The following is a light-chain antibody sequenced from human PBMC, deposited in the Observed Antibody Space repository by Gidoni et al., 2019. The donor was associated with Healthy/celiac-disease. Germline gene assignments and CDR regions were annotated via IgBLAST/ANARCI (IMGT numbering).Light chain of an antibody. J-gene: IGKJ1*01. V-gene: IGKV1-6*01. CDR3: LQDYNYPPT. Sequence: AIQMTQSPSSLSASVGDRVTITCRASQGIRNDLGWYQQKPGKAPKLLIYAASSLQSGVPSRFSGSGSGTDFTLTISSLQPEDFATDYCLQDYNYPPTFGQXTKVEIK. CDR1: QGIRND. CDR2: AAS.